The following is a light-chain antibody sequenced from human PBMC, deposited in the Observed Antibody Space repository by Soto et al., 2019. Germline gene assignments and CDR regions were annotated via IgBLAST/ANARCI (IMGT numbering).Light chain of an antibody. V-gene: IGKV2-28*01. CDR2: LGS. Sequence: DIVMTQSPLSLPVTPGEPASISCRSSQSLLHSDGYTYLYWYLQKPGQSPQLLIYLGSNRASGVPDRFSGSGTGTDFTLKISRVEAEDVGVYYCMQSLQTPVTFGGGTKVEIK. CDR3: MQSLQTPVT. CDR1: QSLLHSDGYTY. J-gene: IGKJ4*01.